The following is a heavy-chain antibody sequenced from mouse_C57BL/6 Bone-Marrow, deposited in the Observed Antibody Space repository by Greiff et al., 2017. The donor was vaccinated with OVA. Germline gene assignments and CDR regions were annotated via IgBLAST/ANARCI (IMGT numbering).Heavy chain of an antibody. J-gene: IGHJ2*01. CDR2: IDPENGDT. CDR3: TSTTVVAADY. V-gene: IGHV14-4*01. CDR1: GFNIKDDY. Sequence: VQLKQSGAELVRPGASVMLSCTASGFNIKDDYMHWVKQRPEQGLEWIGWIDPENGDTEYASKFQGKATITADTSSNTAYLQLSSLTSEDTAVYYCTSTTVVAADYWGQGTTLTVSS. D-gene: IGHD1-1*01.